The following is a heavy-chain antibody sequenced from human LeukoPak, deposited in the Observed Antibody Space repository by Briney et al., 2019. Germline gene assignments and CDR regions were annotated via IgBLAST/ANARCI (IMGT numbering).Heavy chain of an antibody. V-gene: IGHV4-39*07. J-gene: IGHJ4*02. Sequence: PSETLSLTCTVSGGSISSSSYYWGWIRQPPGKGLEWIGSIYYSGSTYYNPSLKSRVTISVDTSKNQCSLKLSSVTAADTAVYYCARDRPPQDFDYWGQGTLVTVSS. CDR1: GGSISSSSYY. CDR2: IYYSGST. CDR3: ARDRPPQDFDY. D-gene: IGHD6-6*01.